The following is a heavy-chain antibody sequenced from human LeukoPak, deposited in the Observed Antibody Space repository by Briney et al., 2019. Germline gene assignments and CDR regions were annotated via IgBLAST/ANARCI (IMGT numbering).Heavy chain of an antibody. D-gene: IGHD2-21*01. CDR2: VYTAGYT. J-gene: IGHJ4*02. CDR3: ARGGLFDLDY. Sequence: PSETLSLTCTVSGVSISSYYWSWIRQPAGKGLEWIGRVYTAGYTDYNPSLRSRVTISLDTSKNQFSLKLSSVTPADTAMYFCARGGLFDLDYWGQGTLVTVSS. V-gene: IGHV4-4*07. CDR1: GVSISSYY.